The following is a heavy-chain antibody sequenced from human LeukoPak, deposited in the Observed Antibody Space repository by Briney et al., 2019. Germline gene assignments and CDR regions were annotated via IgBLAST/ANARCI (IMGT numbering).Heavy chain of an antibody. V-gene: IGHV5-51*01. Sequence: YWSWIRQPPGKGLEWMGIIYPGDSDTRYSPSFQGQVTISADKSISTAYLQWSSLKASDTAMYYCARRYCSGGSCYDYWGQGALVTVSS. J-gene: IGHJ4*02. CDR3: ARRYCSGGSCYDY. D-gene: IGHD2-15*01. CDR2: IYPGDSDT. CDR1: YW.